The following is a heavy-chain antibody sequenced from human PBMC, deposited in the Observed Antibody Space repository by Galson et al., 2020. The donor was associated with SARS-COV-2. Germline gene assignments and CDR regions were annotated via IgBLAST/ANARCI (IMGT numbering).Heavy chain of an antibody. Sequence: GGSLRLSCAASGFTFSSYAMHWVRQAPGKGLEWVAVISYDGSNKYYADSVKGRFTISRDNSKNTLYLQMNSLRAEDTAVYYCARDPGPYDSSGYYPERYFDYWGQGTLVTVSS. V-gene: IGHV3-30*04. D-gene: IGHD3-22*01. CDR1: GFTFSSYA. J-gene: IGHJ4*02. CDR3: ARDPGPYDSSGYYPERYFDY. CDR2: ISYDGSNK.